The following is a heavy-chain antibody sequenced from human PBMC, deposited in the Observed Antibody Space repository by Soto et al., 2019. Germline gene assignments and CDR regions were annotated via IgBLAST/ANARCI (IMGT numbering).Heavy chain of an antibody. J-gene: IGHJ3*02. CDR3: AKDRTMARGIRVFDI. D-gene: IGHD3-10*01. V-gene: IGHV3-23*01. CDR2: ISGSGGMT. Sequence: EAQLLQSGGGLVPPGGSLRLSCVASGFAFGNYPMAWVRQTPGKGLEWISTISGSGGMTDYEDSVRGRFTVSIDHSKDTVHLQMNSLRADDTAVYYCAKDRTMARGIRVFDIWGQGTTVSISS. CDR1: GFAFGNYP.